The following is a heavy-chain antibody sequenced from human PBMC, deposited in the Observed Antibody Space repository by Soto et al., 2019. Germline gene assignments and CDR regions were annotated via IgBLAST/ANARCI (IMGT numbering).Heavy chain of an antibody. D-gene: IGHD2-15*01. Sequence: QVQLQQWGAGLLKPSEILFLNCAVYGGSFSGYYWGWIRQPPGKGLAWIGEINHRGSINYNPSLKSRVTMSVDTSKNQFSLKLNSVTAADTAVLYRARGSMMRIPAASGRAYYYHGVDVWGQGTAVTVSS. CDR1: GGSFSGYY. CDR3: ARGSMMRIPAASGRAYYYHGVDV. J-gene: IGHJ6*02. CDR2: INHRGSI. V-gene: IGHV4-34*01.